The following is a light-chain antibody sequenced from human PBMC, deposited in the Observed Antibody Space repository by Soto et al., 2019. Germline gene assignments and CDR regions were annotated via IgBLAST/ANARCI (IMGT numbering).Light chain of an antibody. J-gene: IGKJ2*01. CDR2: GAS. CDR3: QHYNHWPMYT. V-gene: IGKV3-15*01. Sequence: ELVMTQSPATLSASPGGRATLSCRASQSVITNVAWYQQKPGQAPRLLIYGASTRATGIPARFSGSGSGTEFTPTISSLQSEDFAVYYCQHYNHWPMYTFGQGTKVDIK. CDR1: QSVITN.